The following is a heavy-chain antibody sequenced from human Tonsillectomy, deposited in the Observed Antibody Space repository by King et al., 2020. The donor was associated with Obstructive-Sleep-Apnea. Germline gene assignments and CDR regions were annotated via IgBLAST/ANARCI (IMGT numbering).Heavy chain of an antibody. D-gene: IGHD5-18*01. J-gene: IGHJ6*02. Sequence: VQLVESGGGVVQPGRSLRLSCAASGFTFSNSAMHWVRQAPGKGLEWVAVISYDGSIKYYADSVKGRFTISRDNAKDTLNLQMNSLRAEDTALYYCARDWAPVMVNDYFYYGMAVWGQGTTVTVSS. CDR3: ARDWAPVMVNDYFYYGMAV. CDR1: GFTFSNSA. V-gene: IGHV3-30-3*01. CDR2: ISYDGSIK.